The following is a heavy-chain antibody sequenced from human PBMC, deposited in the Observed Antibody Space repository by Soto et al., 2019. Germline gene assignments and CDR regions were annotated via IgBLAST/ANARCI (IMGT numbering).Heavy chain of an antibody. CDR2: ISYDGSNK. Sequence: QVQLVECGGGVVQPGRSLRLSCAASGFTFSSYGMHWVRQAPGKGLEWVAVISYDGSNKYYADSVKGRFTISRDNSKNTLYLQMNSLRAEDTAVYYCAKDTDYDFWSGCPDYWGQATLVTVSS. CDR1: GFTFSSYG. CDR3: AKDTDYDFWSGCPDY. V-gene: IGHV3-30*18. J-gene: IGHJ4*02. D-gene: IGHD3-3*01.